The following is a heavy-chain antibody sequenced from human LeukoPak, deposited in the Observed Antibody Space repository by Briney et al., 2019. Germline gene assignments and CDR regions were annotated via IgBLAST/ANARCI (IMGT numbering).Heavy chain of an antibody. CDR2: IQKDGSEK. V-gene: IGHV3-7*01. D-gene: IGHD3-10*01. Sequence: PGGSLRLSCVASGFIFKDYWMTWVRQAPGKGLEWVANIQKDGSEKYYGDSVAGRFTISRDNAKNSLYLQMNTLRVEDTALYYCLQYGAGSTWGQGTLVTVSS. CDR1: GFIFKDYW. CDR3: LQYGAGST. J-gene: IGHJ4*02.